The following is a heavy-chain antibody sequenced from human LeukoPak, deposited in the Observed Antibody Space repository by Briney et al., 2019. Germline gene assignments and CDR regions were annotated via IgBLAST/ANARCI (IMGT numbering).Heavy chain of an antibody. D-gene: IGHD7-27*01. J-gene: IGHJ3*02. CDR3: ASGEGRFDI. CDR2: IWYDGSNK. Sequence: PGRSLRLSCAASGFTFSSCGMHWVRQAPGKGLEWVAVIWYDGSNKYYADSVKGRFTISRDNSKNTLYLQMNSLRAEDTAVYYYASGEGRFDIWGQGTMVTVSS. V-gene: IGHV3-33*01. CDR1: GFTFSSCG.